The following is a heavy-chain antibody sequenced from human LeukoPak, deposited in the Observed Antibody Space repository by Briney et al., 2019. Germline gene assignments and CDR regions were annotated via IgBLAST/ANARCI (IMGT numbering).Heavy chain of an antibody. Sequence: PSETLSLTCAVYGGSFSGYYWSWIRQPPGKGLEWIGEINHSGSTNYNPSLKSRVTISVDTSKNQFSLELSSVTAADTAVYYCARGYFDFDYWGQGTLVTVSS. D-gene: IGHD3-9*01. V-gene: IGHV4-34*01. J-gene: IGHJ4*02. CDR2: INHSGST. CDR3: ARGYFDFDY. CDR1: GGSFSGYY.